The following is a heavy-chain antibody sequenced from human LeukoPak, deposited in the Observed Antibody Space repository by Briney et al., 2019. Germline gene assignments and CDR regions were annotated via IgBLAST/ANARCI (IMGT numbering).Heavy chain of an antibody. J-gene: IGHJ5*02. Sequence: PSETLSLTCTVSGGSISSGDYYWSWIRQPPGKGLEWIGYIYYSGSTYYNPSLKSRVTISVDTSKNQFSLKLSSVTAADTAVYYCASPDSSGYWFDPWGQGTLVTVSS. CDR2: IYYSGST. V-gene: IGHV4-30-4*01. CDR1: GGSISSGDYY. CDR3: ASPDSSGYWFDP. D-gene: IGHD6-19*01.